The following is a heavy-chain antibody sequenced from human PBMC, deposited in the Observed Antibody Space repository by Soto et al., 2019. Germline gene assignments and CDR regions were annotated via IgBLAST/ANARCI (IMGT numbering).Heavy chain of an antibody. D-gene: IGHD2-2*01. CDR1: GFTFTSSA. Sequence: SVNVSFKASGFTFTSSAVQWVRQARGQRLEWIGWIVVGSGNTNYAQKFQQRVTITRDMSTSTAYMELSSLRSEDTAVYYCERDRGVPAAYNWFDPWGHGTLVTVSS. CDR2: IVVGSGNT. CDR3: ERDRGVPAAYNWFDP. V-gene: IGHV1-58*01. J-gene: IGHJ5*02.